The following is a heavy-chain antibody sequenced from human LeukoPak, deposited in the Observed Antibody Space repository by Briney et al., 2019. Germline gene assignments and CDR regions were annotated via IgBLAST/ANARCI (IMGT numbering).Heavy chain of an antibody. V-gene: IGHV4-30-2*01. CDR3: ARDLRSLGFCSSTSCFRSIGAFDI. CDR2: IYESGST. J-gene: IGHJ3*02. CDR1: GGSISSGGYY. D-gene: IGHD2-2*01. Sequence: PSETLSLTCTVSGGSISSGGYYWSWIRQPPGKGLEWIGYIYESGSTYYNPSLKSRVTISVDRSKNQFSLNLSFVTAADTAVYYCARDLRSLGFCSSTSCFRSIGAFDICGQGTMVTVSS.